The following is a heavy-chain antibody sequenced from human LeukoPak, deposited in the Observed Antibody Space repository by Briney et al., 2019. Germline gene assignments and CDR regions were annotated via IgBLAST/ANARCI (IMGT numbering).Heavy chain of an antibody. J-gene: IGHJ3*02. CDR1: GFTFRSYA. CDR2: ISSNGDST. V-gene: IGHV3-64D*06. CDR3: VRVSPKAFDI. D-gene: IGHD2-21*01. Sequence: GGSLRLSCSAPGFTFRSYAMHWVRQAPGKGLEYVSAISSNGDSTYYADSVKDRFIISRDNSKNTLCLQMSSLRAEDTAVYYCVRVSPKAFDIWGQGTMVTVSS.